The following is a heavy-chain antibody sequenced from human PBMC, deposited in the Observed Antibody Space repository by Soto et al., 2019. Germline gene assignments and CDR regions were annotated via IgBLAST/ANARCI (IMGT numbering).Heavy chain of an antibody. D-gene: IGHD2-15*01. Sequence: GGSLRLSCAASGFTISSNYMSWVRQAPGKGLEWVSVIYSGGSTYYADSVKGRFTISRDNSKNTLYLQINSQRAEDTAVYYCARGVVVVAATPYAFDIWGQGTMVTVSS. CDR1: GFTISSNY. J-gene: IGHJ3*02. CDR3: ARGVVVVAATPYAFDI. V-gene: IGHV3-66*01. CDR2: IYSGGST.